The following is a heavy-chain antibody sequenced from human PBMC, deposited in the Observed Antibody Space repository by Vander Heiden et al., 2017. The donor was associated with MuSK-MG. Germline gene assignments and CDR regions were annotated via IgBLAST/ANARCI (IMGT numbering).Heavy chain of an antibody. CDR1: GYTFTSYA. Sequence: QVQLVQSGSELKKPGASVKVSCKASGYTFTSYAMNWVRQAPGQGLEWMGWINTNTGNPTYAQGCTGRFVSSLDTSVSTADLQISRLKAEETAVYYCAIGASTRVRGVKGDYWGQGTLVTVSS. J-gene: IGHJ4*02. CDR3: AIGASTRVRGVKGDY. D-gene: IGHD3-10*01. V-gene: IGHV7-4-1*02. CDR2: INTNTGNP.